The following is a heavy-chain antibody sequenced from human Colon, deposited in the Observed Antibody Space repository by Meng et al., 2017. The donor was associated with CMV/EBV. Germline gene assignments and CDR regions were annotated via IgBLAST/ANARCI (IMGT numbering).Heavy chain of an antibody. CDR2: ISAYNGNT. V-gene: IGHV1-18*01. CDR3: ALWLPTTNFDY. D-gene: IGHD5-18*01. J-gene: IGHJ4*02. Sequence: ASVKVSCKASGYTFTSYGISWVRQAPGQGLEWMGWISAYNGNTNYAQKLQGRVTMTTDTSTSTAYMELRSLRSEDTAVYYCALWLPTTNFDYWGQGTLVTVSS. CDR1: GYTFTSYG.